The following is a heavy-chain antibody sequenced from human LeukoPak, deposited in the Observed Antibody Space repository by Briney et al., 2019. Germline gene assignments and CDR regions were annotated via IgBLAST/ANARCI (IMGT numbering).Heavy chain of an antibody. J-gene: IGHJ3*02. V-gene: IGHV5-51*01. CDR1: GYNFTSYW. CDR3: ARRGKYQLLYLKGVAFDI. CDR2: IYPGDSDT. Sequence: GESLKISCKASGYNFTSYWIGWVRQMPGKGLEWMGIIYPGDSDTRYSPSFQGQVTISADKSISTAYLQWSSLKASDTAMYYCARRGKYQLLYLKGVAFDIWGQGTMVTVSS. D-gene: IGHD2-2*02.